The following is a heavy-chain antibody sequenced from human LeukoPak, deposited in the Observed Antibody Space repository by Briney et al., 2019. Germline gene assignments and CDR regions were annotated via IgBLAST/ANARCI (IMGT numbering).Heavy chain of an antibody. Sequence: GGSLRLSCAASGFTFSNYGMNWVRQAPGKGLEWVSAISGSGGSTYYADSVKGRFTISRDNSKNTLYLQMNSLRAEDTAVYYCAKLEGSRIAVAGNYFDYWGQGTLVTVSS. D-gene: IGHD6-19*01. CDR1: GFTFSNYG. CDR3: AKLEGSRIAVAGNYFDY. CDR2: ISGSGGST. V-gene: IGHV3-23*01. J-gene: IGHJ4*02.